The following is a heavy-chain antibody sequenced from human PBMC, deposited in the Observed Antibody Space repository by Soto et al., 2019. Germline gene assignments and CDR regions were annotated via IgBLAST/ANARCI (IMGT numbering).Heavy chain of an antibody. J-gene: IGHJ4*02. Sequence: PGGPLRLSCVVSGFTFSSYWMHWVRQAPGKGLVWVSRIKSDGSTTNYADSVKGRFAVSRDNPKNTLFLQMNSLRAEDTAVYYCVREFGKGDYWGQGTLVTVSS. CDR2: IKSDGSTT. V-gene: IGHV3-74*01. CDR3: VREFGKGDY. D-gene: IGHD3-10*01. CDR1: GFTFSSYW.